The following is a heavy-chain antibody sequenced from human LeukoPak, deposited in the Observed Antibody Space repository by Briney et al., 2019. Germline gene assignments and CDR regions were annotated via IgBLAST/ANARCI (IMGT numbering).Heavy chain of an antibody. Sequence: SETLSLTCTVSGGSINSYYWGWFRQPPGKGLEWIGTIYYSGTTYYNPSLKSRVTISVDTSKKQFSVKLSSVTAADTAVYYCAKEGLGSSWYPNYFDYWGQGTLVTVSS. D-gene: IGHD6-13*01. J-gene: IGHJ4*02. CDR1: GGSINSYY. CDR3: AKEGLGSSWYPNYFDY. CDR2: IYYSGTT. V-gene: IGHV4-39*02.